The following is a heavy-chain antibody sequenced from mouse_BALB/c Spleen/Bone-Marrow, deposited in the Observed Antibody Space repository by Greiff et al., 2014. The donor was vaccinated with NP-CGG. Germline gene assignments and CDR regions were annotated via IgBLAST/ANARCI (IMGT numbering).Heavy chain of an antibody. CDR2: INSYNGDI. CDR1: GYFFTAYY. CDR3: GRGSDYFAY. Sequence: VQLQQSGPEEVKPGASVKISCKASGYFFTAYYMNWVKESHGKSLEWIGRINSYNGDILYNQKFKDKATLTVDKSSRTAHMELLSLTSEDSAVYEGGRGSDYFAYWGQGTLVTVSP. J-gene: IGHJ3*01. D-gene: IGHD2-4*01. V-gene: IGHV1-37*01.